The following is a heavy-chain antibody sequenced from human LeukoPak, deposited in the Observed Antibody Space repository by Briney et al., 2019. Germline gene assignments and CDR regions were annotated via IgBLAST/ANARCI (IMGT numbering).Heavy chain of an antibody. J-gene: IGHJ4*02. D-gene: IGHD6-13*01. CDR3: AKDRDSSWKTGNYYFDY. V-gene: IGHV3-23*01. CDR2: ISGSGGST. Sequence: PGGSLRLSCAASGFTFSSYAMSWVRQAPGKGLEWVSAISGSGGSTYYADSVKGRFTISRDNSKNTLYLQMNSLRAEDTAVYYCAKDRDSSWKTGNYYFDYWGQGTLVTVSS. CDR1: GFTFSSYA.